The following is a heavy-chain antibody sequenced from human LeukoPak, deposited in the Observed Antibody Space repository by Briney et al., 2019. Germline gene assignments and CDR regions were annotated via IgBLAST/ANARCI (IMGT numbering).Heavy chain of an antibody. J-gene: IGHJ4*02. D-gene: IGHD2-15*01. Sequence: GGPLRLSCAASGFTFSSYSMNWVRQAPGKGLEWVSSISSSSSYIYYADSVKGRFTISRDNAKNSLYLQVNSLRAEDTAVYYCARDGVVARDFDYWGQGTLVTVSS. V-gene: IGHV3-21*01. CDR2: ISSSSSYI. CDR3: ARDGVVARDFDY. CDR1: GFTFSSYS.